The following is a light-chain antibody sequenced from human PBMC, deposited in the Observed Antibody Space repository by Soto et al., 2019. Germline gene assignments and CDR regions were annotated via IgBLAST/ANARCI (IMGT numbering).Light chain of an antibody. J-gene: IGLJ1*01. CDR1: SSDVTSYNY. CDR3: SSYTSSSSSYA. V-gene: IGLV2-14*01. Sequence: QSALTHPASVSGSPGQSITISCTGTSSDVTSYNYVSWYQQHPGKAPKLMIYEVSNRPSGVSNRFSGSKSGNTASLTISGLQAEDEADYYCSSYTSSSSSYAFGTGTKLTVL. CDR2: EVS.